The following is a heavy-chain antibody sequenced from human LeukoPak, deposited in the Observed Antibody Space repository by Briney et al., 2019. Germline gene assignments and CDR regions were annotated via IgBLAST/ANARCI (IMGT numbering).Heavy chain of an antibody. CDR3: ATVGQGYYDY. CDR1: GFTFSSYK. J-gene: IGHJ4*02. Sequence: GGSLRLSCAASGFTFSSYKMNWVRQAPGKGLEWVSFISSSSNYIYYADSVKGRFTISRDNAKNSLYLQMNSLGAEDTAVYYCATVGQGYYDYWGQGILVTVSS. CDR2: ISSSSNYI. V-gene: IGHV3-21*01.